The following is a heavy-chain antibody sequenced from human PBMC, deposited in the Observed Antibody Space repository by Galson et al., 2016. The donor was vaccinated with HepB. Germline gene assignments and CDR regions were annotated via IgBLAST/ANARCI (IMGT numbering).Heavy chain of an antibody. CDR2: DSMDGRRK. CDR3: ARRHEYCPPVGCSVDY. CDR1: GFTFSNYG. J-gene: IGHJ4*02. V-gene: IGHV3-30*03. D-gene: IGHD2/OR15-2a*01. Sequence: SLRLSCAASGFTFSNYGMHWVRQAPGKGLEWVAADSMDGRRKFYADSVKGRFTISSDNSNSMLFLQMSSLRADDTAVHYCARRHEYCPPVGCSVDYWGQGTLVSVSS.